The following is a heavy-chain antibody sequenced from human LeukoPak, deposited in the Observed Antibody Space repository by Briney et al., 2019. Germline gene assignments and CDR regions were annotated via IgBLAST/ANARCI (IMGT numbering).Heavy chain of an antibody. CDR3: VKDQGDGYKWQNSSGFDS. V-gene: IGHV3-30*18. J-gene: IGHJ4*02. CDR1: GFTFYFYG. CDR2: LPYDGSNK. D-gene: IGHD5-24*01. Sequence: PGGSLRLSCAASGFTFYFYGMHWVRRAPGKGLEWLAVLPYDGSNKYSADSVKGRFTISRDNSENTLYLQMNSLRVGDTGFYYCVKDQGDGYKWQNSSGFDSWGQGTLVTVSS.